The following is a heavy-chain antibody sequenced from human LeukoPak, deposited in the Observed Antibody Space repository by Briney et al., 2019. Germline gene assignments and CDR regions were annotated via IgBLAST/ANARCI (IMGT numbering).Heavy chain of an antibody. V-gene: IGHV4-34*01. CDR1: GGSFSGYY. CDR2: INHSGSN. J-gene: IGHJ4*02. D-gene: IGHD2-2*01. CDR3: ARGPPRYCSSTSCYAREPGRGYFDY. Sequence: PSETLSLTCTVYGGSFSGYYWRWIRQPPGKGLEWRGEINHSGSNNYNPSLTTLVTISVDTSKTQFSLKLSSVTAADTAVYYCARGPPRYCSSTSCYAREPGRGYFDYCGQGTLLTVSS.